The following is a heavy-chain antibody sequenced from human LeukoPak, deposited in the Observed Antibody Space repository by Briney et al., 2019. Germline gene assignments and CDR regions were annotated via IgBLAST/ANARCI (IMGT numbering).Heavy chain of an antibody. CDR1: GYTFTSYG. V-gene: IGHV1-18*01. D-gene: IGHD3-22*01. CDR3: ARGLGGDSSGYYPFDY. J-gene: IGHJ4*02. CDR2: ISAYNGNT. Sequence: ASVKVSCKASGYTFTSYGISWVRQAPGQGLEWMGWISAYNGNTNYAQKLQGRVTMTTDTSTSTAYMELRSLRSDDTAVYYCARGLGGDSSGYYPFDYWGQGTQVTVSS.